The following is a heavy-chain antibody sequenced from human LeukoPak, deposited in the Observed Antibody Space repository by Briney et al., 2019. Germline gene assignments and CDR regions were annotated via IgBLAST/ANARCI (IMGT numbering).Heavy chain of an antibody. CDR2: FYNSGST. D-gene: IGHD3-22*01. CDR3: ARGGYFDSSGFYYGVNAFNI. CDR1: GGSISSGDYY. J-gene: IGHJ3*02. V-gene: IGHV4-30-4*01. Sequence: SETLSLTCTVSGGSISSGDYYWSWIRQPPGKGLEWIGYFYNSGSTYYNPSLKSRVSISLDTSKNQFSLRLSSVTAADTAVYYCARGGYFDSSGFYYGVNAFNIWGQGTMVTVSS.